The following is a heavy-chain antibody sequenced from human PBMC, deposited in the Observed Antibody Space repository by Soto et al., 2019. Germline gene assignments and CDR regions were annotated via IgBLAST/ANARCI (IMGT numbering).Heavy chain of an antibody. J-gene: IGHJ6*02. D-gene: IGHD6-19*01. CDR1: GFTFSNAW. CDR2: IKSKTDGGTT. V-gene: IGHV3-15*01. Sequence: EVQLVESGGGLVKPGGSLRLSCAASGFTFSNAWMSWVRQAPGKGLEWVGRIKSKTDGGTTDYAAPVKGRFTISRDDSKNTLYLHMNSLKTEDTAVYYCTTPHGWYDPEVWGQGTTVSVSS. CDR3: TTPHGWYDPEV.